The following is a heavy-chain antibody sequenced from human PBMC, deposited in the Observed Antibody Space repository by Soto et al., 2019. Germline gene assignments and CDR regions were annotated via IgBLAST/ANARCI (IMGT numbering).Heavy chain of an antibody. CDR3: ASLAGGSIGSPFDS. Sequence: VQLVQSGAEVRKPGASVKVSCKASGFDFSTYGIGWVRQAPGQGLEWMGWITTYNGITKYSQKFQDRVTMTADISTDTAYMEMWSLRPDDTAMYYCASLAGGSIGSPFDSWGQGTLVIVSS. J-gene: IGHJ4*02. D-gene: IGHD3-22*01. CDR2: ITTYNGIT. V-gene: IGHV1-18*01. CDR1: GFDFSTYG.